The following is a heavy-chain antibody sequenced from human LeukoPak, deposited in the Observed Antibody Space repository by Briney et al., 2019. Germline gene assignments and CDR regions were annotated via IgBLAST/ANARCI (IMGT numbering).Heavy chain of an antibody. D-gene: IGHD3-3*01. J-gene: IGHJ4*02. V-gene: IGHV1-2*02. CDR3: ARAEMSPFWSASYSGSYSFDY. Sequence: ASVKVSCKASGYSFTVYYIQWVRQAPGQGLEWLGCSNPNSGGTNYAQKFQGRVTMTRDTSIRTAYLHLSGLSSDDTAVYFCARAEMSPFWSASYSGSYSFDYWGQGTLVTASS. CDR2: SNPNSGGT. CDR1: GYSFTVYY.